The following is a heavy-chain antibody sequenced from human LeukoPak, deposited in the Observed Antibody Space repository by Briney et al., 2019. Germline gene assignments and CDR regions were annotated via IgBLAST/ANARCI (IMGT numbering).Heavy chain of an antibody. CDR2: IYYSGST. J-gene: IGHJ4*02. Sequence: SETLSLTCTVSGGSISSYHWSWIRQPPGKGLEWIGYIYYSGSTNYNPSLKSRVTISVDTSKNQFSLKLSSVTAADTAVYYCARADIVVGIDYWGQGTLVTVSS. V-gene: IGHV4-59*01. CDR3: ARADIVVGIDY. D-gene: IGHD2-15*01. CDR1: GGSISSYH.